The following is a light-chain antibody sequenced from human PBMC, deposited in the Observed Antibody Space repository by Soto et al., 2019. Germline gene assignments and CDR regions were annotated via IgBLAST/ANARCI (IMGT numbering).Light chain of an antibody. V-gene: IGKV3-15*01. Sequence: ELVMTQSPATLSVSPGERATLSCRASQSVSSNLAWYQQKPGQAPRLLIYGASTRATGIPARFIGSGSGTEFTLTISSLQSEDFAVYYCQHYNNWPPWTFGQGTKVDNK. CDR1: QSVSSN. CDR2: GAS. J-gene: IGKJ1*01. CDR3: QHYNNWPPWT.